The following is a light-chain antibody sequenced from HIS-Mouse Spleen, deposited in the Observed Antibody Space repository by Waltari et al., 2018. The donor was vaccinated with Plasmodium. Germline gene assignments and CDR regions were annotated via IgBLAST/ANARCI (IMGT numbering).Light chain of an antibody. V-gene: IGLV4-69*01. CDR3: QAWGTGMGV. CDR2: LNSDGSH. J-gene: IGLJ2*01. CDR1: RGHSSYA. Sequence: QLVLTQSPSASASLGASVKLTCTLSRGHSSYAIAWHQQQPGKGPRYLMKLNSDGSHSKGDGIPDRFSGSSSGAERYLTISGLQSEDEADYYCQAWGTGMGVFGGGTKLTVL.